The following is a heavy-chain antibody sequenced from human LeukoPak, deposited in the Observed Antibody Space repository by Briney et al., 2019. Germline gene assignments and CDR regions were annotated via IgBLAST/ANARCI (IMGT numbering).Heavy chain of an antibody. CDR1: GFTLSSYA. J-gene: IGHJ4*02. Sequence: GGSLRLSCAASGFTLSSYAMSWVRQAPGKGLEWVSGISGSGDNTYYADSVKGRFTVSRDNSKNTLYVQVNSLGTEDTAAYYCAKGSYYDSSGSFYFDYWGQGTLVTVSS. CDR3: AKGSYYDSSGSFYFDY. D-gene: IGHD3-22*01. CDR2: ISGSGDNT. V-gene: IGHV3-23*01.